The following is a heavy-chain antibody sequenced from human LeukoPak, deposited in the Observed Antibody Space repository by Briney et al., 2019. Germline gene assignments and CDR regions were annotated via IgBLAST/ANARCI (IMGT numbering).Heavy chain of an antibody. CDR1: GGSISSGSYY. D-gene: IGHD3-22*01. Sequence: PSETLSLTCTVSGGSISSGSYYWSWIRQPAGKGLEWIGRIYTSGSTNYNPSLKSRVTISVDTSKNQFSLKLSSVTAADTAVYYCAREFYYDSDYFDYWGQGTLVTVSS. CDR3: AREFYYDSDYFDY. CDR2: IYTSGST. V-gene: IGHV4-61*02. J-gene: IGHJ4*02.